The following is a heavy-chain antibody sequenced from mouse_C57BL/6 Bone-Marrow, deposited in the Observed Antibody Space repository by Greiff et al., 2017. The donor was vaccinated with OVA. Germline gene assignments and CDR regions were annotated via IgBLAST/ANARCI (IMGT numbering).Heavy chain of an antibody. CDR2: IDPSDSET. V-gene: IGHV1-52*01. Sequence: QVQLQQPGAELVRPGSSVKLSCKASGYTFTSYWMHWVKQRPIQGLEWIGNIDPSDSETHYNQKFKDKATLTVDKSSSTAYMQLSSLTSEDSAVYYCARGFYDGYYAMDYWGQGTSVTVSS. D-gene: IGHD2-3*01. CDR1: GYTFTSYW. J-gene: IGHJ4*01. CDR3: ARGFYDGYYAMDY.